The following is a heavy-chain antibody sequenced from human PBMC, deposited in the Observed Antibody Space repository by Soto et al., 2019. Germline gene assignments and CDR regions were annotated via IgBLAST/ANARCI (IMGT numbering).Heavy chain of an antibody. CDR1: SGSINSYY. CDR2: IYSSGST. CDR3: ARLQDTSGWNFFDF. D-gene: IGHD6-19*01. V-gene: IGHV4-59*08. Sequence: SETLSLTCTVSSGSINSYYWSWIRQPPGEGLEWIGYIYSSGSTNYNPSLKSRVTISVDTSKNQFSLKLSSVTAADAAVYYCARLQDTSGWNFFDFWGQGALVTVSS. J-gene: IGHJ4*02.